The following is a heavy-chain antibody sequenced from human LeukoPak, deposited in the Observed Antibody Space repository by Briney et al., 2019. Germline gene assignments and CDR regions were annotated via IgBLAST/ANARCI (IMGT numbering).Heavy chain of an antibody. CDR3: ARDLSFDWFPYYFDY. V-gene: IGHV4-39*07. Sequence: SETLSLTCTVSGGSITITNYYWGWIRQPPGKGLEWLGSIFYSGNTHYNPSLKSPVTISIDTSKNQFSLKVSSVTAADTAIYYCARDLSFDWFPYYFDYWGQGILVTVSS. J-gene: IGHJ4*02. CDR2: IFYSGNT. CDR1: GGSITITNYY. D-gene: IGHD3-9*01.